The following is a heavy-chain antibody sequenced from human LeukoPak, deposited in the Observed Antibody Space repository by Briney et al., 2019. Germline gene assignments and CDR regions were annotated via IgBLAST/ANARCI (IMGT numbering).Heavy chain of an antibody. D-gene: IGHD3-10*01. J-gene: IGHJ6*02. CDR3: ARTWYYGSGSYYNLYYYYGMDV. V-gene: IGHV4-59*08. CDR2: IYYSGST. Sequence: PSETLSLTCTVSGGSISSYYWSWIRQPPGKGLEWIGYIYYSGSTNYNPSLKSRVTISVDTSKNRFSLKLSSVTAADTAVYYCARTWYYGSGSYYNLYYYYGMDVWGQGTTVTVSS. CDR1: GGSISSYY.